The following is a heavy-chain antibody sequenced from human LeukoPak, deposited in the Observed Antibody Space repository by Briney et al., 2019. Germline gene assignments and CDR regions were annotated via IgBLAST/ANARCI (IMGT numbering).Heavy chain of an antibody. V-gene: IGHV3-43*01. Sequence: GGSLRLSCAASGFTFDDYTMHWVRQAPGKGLEWVSLISWDGGSTYYADSVKGRFTISRDNSKNSLYLQMNSLRTEDTALYYCAKDLEPAAIVYYMDVWGKGTTVTVSS. CDR2: ISWDGGST. CDR1: GFTFDDYT. CDR3: AKDLEPAAIVYYMDV. J-gene: IGHJ6*03. D-gene: IGHD2-2*01.